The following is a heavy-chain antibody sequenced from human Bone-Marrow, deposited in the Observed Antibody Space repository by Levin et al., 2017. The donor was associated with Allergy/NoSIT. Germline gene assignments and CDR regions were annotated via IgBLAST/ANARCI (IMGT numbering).Heavy chain of an antibody. J-gene: IGHJ4*02. D-gene: IGHD6-13*01. CDR2: VSGSGSRT. CDR1: LFTFIIYS. Sequence: GESLNISFSSSLFTFIIYSINFFLHSPVKGLYFFSTVSGSGSRTDYAESVKGRFTISRDNSKNTMYLQMNSLRAEDTAIYYCARDLAALVVAETDGDYWGQGTLVTVSS. V-gene: IGHV3-23*01. CDR3: ARDLAALVVAETDGDY.